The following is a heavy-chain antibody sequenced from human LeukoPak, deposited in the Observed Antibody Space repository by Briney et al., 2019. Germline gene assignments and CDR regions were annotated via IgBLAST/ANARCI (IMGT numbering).Heavy chain of an antibody. J-gene: IGHJ4*02. Sequence: GGSLRLSCVASGFTFSSYWMGWVRQAPGKGLEWVANIQQDGSEIFYVDSVRGRFTISRDNAKNSLYLQMNSLRAEDTAVYYCARDPGAHYYDSSGSPGGYWGQGTLVTVSS. D-gene: IGHD3-22*01. V-gene: IGHV3-7*01. CDR1: GFTFSSYW. CDR2: IQQDGSEI. CDR3: ARDPGAHYYDSSGSPGGY.